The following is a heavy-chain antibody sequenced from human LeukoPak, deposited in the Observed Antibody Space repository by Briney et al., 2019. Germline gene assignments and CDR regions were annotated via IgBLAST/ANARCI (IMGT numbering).Heavy chain of an antibody. Sequence: GGSLRLSCAASGFTFSEYAMSWVRQAPRKGLEWVSAVDGSGGSKYYADSVKGRFTISRDNSKNTVHLQMNSLRADDTAVYYCAKPIVPSAISGAAFDIWGQGTMVTVSS. J-gene: IGHJ3*02. CDR3: AKPIVPSAISGAAFDI. CDR2: VDGSGGSK. D-gene: IGHD2-2*02. V-gene: IGHV3-23*01. CDR1: GFTFSEYA.